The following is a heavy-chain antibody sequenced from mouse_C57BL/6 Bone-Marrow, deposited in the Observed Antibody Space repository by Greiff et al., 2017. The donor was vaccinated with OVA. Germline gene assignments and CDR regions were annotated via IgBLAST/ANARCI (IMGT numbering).Heavy chain of an antibody. CDR2: ISNGGGST. V-gene: IGHV5-12*01. D-gene: IGHD2-5*01. Sequence: EVQGVESGGGLVQPGGSLKLSCAASGFTFSDYYMYWVRQTPEKRLEWVAYISNGGGSTYYPDTVKGRFTISRDNAKNTLYLQMSRLKSEDTAMYYCARVYYSNLDAMDYWGQGTSVTVSS. J-gene: IGHJ4*01. CDR1: GFTFSDYY. CDR3: ARVYYSNLDAMDY.